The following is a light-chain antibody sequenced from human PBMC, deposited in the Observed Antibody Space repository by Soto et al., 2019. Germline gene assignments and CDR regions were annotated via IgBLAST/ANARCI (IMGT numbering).Light chain of an antibody. CDR1: QSVFSS. CDR3: QQYNNWPLAHA. CDR2: ISA. J-gene: IGKJ4*01. Sequence: EIVMTQSPATLPVAPGERATLSCRARQSVFSSLAWYQQKPGQAPGLLIYISATRATGTPATYRVSGSGTEFTLTITSLQSEAFAVYDYQQYNNWPLAHAFGGGTKVDIK. V-gene: IGKV3-15*01.